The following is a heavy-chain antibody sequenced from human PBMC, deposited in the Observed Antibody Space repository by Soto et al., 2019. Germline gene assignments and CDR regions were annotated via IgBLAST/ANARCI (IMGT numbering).Heavy chain of an antibody. Sequence: GASVKVSCKASGYTFTGYYMHWVRQAPGQGLEWMGWINPNSGDTNYAQKLQGRVTMTTDTSTSTAYMELRSLRSDDTAVYYCARDGNYDSSGYYYFDYWGQGTLVTVSS. CDR3: ARDGNYDSSGYYYFDY. CDR2: INPNSGDT. D-gene: IGHD3-22*01. CDR1: GYTFTGYY. J-gene: IGHJ4*02. V-gene: IGHV1-2*02.